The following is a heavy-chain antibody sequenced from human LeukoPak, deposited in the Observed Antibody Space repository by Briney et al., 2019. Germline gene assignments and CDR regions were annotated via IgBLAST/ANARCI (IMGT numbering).Heavy chain of an antibody. V-gene: IGHV3-48*04. CDR3: ARDLRRRGDY. Sequence: SGGSLRLSCAASGFTFSSYGMNWVRQAPGKGLEWVSYISSSGSTIYYADSVKGRFTISRDNAKNSLYLQMNSLRAEDTAVYYCARDLRRRGDYWGQGTLVTVSS. CDR2: ISSSGSTI. J-gene: IGHJ4*02. D-gene: IGHD1-1*01. CDR1: GFTFSSYG.